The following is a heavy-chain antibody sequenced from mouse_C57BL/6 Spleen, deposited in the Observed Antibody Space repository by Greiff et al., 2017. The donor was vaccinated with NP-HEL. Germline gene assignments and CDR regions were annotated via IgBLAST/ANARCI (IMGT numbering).Heavy chain of an antibody. CDR1: GFSLTSYA. CDR2: IWTGGST. CDR3: ASHYYGSSYVGFAY. Sequence: VQLVESGPGLVAPSQSLSITCTVSGFSLTSYAISWVRQPPGKGLEWLGVIWTGGSTNYNSALKSRLSISKDNSKSQVFLKMNSLQTDDTARYYCASHYYGSSYVGFAYWGQGTLVTVSA. V-gene: IGHV2-9-1*01. D-gene: IGHD1-1*01. J-gene: IGHJ3*01.